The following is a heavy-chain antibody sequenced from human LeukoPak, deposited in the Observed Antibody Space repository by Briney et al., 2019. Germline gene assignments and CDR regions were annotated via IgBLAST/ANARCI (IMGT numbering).Heavy chain of an antibody. CDR2: ISYDGSNK. CDR1: GFTFSSYA. V-gene: IGHV3-30*04. J-gene: IGHJ6*03. Sequence: GRSLRLSCAASGFTFSSYAMHWVRQAPGKGLGWVAVISYDGSNKYYADSVKGRFTISRDNAKNSLYLQMNSLRAEDTAVYYCARDPYSGGYGDYYYYYMDVWGKGTTVTISS. D-gene: IGHD1-26*01. CDR3: ARDPYSGGYGDYYYYYMDV.